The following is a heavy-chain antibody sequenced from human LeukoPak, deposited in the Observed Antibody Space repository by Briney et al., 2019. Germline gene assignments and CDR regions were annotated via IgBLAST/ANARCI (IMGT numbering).Heavy chain of an antibody. CDR1: GGSFSGYY. CDR2: INHSGST. Sequence: SETLSLTCAVYGGSFSGYYWSWIRQPPGKGLEWIGEINHSGSTNHNPSLKSRVTISVDTSKNQFSLKLSSVTAADTAVYYCGRGLRYSFGHHANDYWGQGTLVTVSS. D-gene: IGHD5-18*01. V-gene: IGHV4-34*01. J-gene: IGHJ4*02. CDR3: GRGLRYSFGHHANDY.